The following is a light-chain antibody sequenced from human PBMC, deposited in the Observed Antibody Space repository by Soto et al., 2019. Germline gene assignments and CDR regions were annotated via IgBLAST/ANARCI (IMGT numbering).Light chain of an antibody. CDR3: RQSDSSPRT. J-gene: IGKJ1*01. CDR2: GAS. V-gene: IGKV3-20*01. CDR1: QSVSSSF. Sequence: DIVLTQSPGTLSLSPGERATLSCRASQSVSSSFLAWYQQKPGQAPRLLIYGASSRATGIPDSFSGSGSGTDFTLTISRLGPEDFAVYYCRQSDSSPRTFGQGTKLEIK.